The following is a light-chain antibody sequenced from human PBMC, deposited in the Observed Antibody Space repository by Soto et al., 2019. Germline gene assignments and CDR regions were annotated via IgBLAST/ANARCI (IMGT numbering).Light chain of an antibody. CDR3: QQYGSHWPPT. CDR2: GAS. J-gene: IGKJ3*01. Sequence: EIVLTQSPGTLSLSPGERATLSCRASQSVSSSYLAWYQQKPGRAPRLLIYGASSRATGIPDRFSGSGSGTDFTLTISRLEPEDFAVYYCQQYGSHWPPTFGPGTKVDIK. V-gene: IGKV3-20*01. CDR1: QSVSSSY.